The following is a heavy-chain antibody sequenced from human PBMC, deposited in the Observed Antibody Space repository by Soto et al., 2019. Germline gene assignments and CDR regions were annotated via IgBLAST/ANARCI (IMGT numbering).Heavy chain of an antibody. Sequence: EVQLVESGGGLVQPGGSLRLSCAASGFTFSSYSMNWVRQAPGKGLEWVSYISSSSSTIYYADSVKGRFTISRDNAKNSLYLHMNSLRAEDTAVYYCASPARIAAAESYWGQRTLVTVSS. CDR2: ISSSSSTI. CDR3: ASPARIAAAESY. V-gene: IGHV3-48*01. CDR1: GFTFSSYS. J-gene: IGHJ4*02. D-gene: IGHD6-13*01.